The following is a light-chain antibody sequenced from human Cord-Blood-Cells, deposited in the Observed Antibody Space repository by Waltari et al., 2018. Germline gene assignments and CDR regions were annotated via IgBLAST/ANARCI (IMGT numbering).Light chain of an antibody. J-gene: IGKJ1*01. Sequence: DIQMTQSPPTLSASVGDRVTITCRASQSISSWLAWYQQKPGKATKLLIYKSSILESGGPSRFSSSGSWTEFTLTISRLQLDYFATYYFQQYNSYWTFGQGTKVEIK. V-gene: IGKV1-5*03. CDR3: QQYNSYWT. CDR1: QSISSW. CDR2: KSS.